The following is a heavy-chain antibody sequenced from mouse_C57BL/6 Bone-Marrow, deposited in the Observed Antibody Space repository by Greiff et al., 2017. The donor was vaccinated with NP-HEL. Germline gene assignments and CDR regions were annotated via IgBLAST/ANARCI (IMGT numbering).Heavy chain of an antibody. J-gene: IGHJ2*01. Sequence: QVQLQQSGAELARPGASVKLSCKASGYTFTSYGISWVKQRTGQGLEWIGEIYPRSGNTYYNEQFKGKATLTADKSSSTAYMELRSLTSEDSAVYFCAREDWPYYFDYWGQGTTLTVSS. V-gene: IGHV1-81*01. CDR2: IYPRSGNT. D-gene: IGHD4-1*01. CDR3: AREDWPYYFDY. CDR1: GYTFTSYG.